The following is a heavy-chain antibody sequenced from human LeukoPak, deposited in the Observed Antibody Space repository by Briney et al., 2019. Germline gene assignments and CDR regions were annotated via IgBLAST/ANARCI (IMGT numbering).Heavy chain of an antibody. CDR1: GYTFTSCY. J-gene: IGHJ5*02. Sequence: GASVKVSCKASGYTFTSCYMHWVRQAPGQGLEWMGWISAYNGNTNYAQKLQGRVTMTTDTSTSTAYMELRSLRSDDTAVYYCARDHLEGWYFDPWGQGTLVTVSS. V-gene: IGHV1-18*04. D-gene: IGHD6-19*01. CDR3: ARDHLEGWYFDP. CDR2: ISAYNGNT.